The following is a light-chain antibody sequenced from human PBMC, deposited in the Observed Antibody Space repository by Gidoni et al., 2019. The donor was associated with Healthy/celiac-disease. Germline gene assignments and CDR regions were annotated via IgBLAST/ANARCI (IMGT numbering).Light chain of an antibody. V-gene: IGKV3-11*01. CDR2: DAS. CDR3: QQRSNWPLT. CDR1: QIVRSY. J-gene: IGKJ4*01. Sequence: PASLSLSPGESATLSGRAGQIVRSYLAWYHQQPDQAPRLLIYDASNRATGLPARFSGSGSRTGFTLTISSLEPEDFAVYYCQQRSNWPLTFGGWTKVEI.